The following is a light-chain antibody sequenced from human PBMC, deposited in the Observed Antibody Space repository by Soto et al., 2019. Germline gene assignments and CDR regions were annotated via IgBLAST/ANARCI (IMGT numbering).Light chain of an antibody. Sequence: SSELTQPPSVSVSPGQTASITCSGDKLGDKYACWYQQKPGQSPVLVIYQDNKRPSGIPERFSGSNSGNTATLTISGTQAMDEADYYCQAWDSSIGVFGGGTKLTVL. J-gene: IGLJ2*01. CDR1: KLGDKY. CDR3: QAWDSSIGV. V-gene: IGLV3-1*01. CDR2: QDN.